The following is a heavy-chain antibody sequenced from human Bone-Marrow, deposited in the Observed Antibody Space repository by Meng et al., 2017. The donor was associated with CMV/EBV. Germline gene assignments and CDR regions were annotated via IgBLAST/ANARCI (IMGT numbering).Heavy chain of an antibody. CDR3: ARGGSYWD. J-gene: IGHJ4*02. CDR2: IYYSGNT. CDR1: GGSISSSSYY. V-gene: IGHV4-39*07. Sequence: GSLRLSCTVSGGSISSSSYYWGWIRQPPGKGLEWIGSIYYSGNTYYNPSLKSRVTISVDTSKNQFSLKLSSVTAADTAIYYCARGGSYWDWGQGTLVTVSS. D-gene: IGHD1-26*01.